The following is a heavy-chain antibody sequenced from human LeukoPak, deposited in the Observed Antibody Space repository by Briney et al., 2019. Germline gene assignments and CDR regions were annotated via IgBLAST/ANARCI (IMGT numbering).Heavy chain of an antibody. CDR1: GASISSYY. CDR2: VYYSGST. Sequence: SETLSLTCTVSGASISSYYWTWIRQPPGKGLDWIGCVYYSGSTNYNPSLKSRVTISVDTSKNQFSLKLSSVTAADTAVYYCATRYYDILTGYYYFDYWGQGTLVTVSS. J-gene: IGHJ4*02. D-gene: IGHD3-9*01. CDR3: ATRYYDILTGYYYFDY. V-gene: IGHV4-59*08.